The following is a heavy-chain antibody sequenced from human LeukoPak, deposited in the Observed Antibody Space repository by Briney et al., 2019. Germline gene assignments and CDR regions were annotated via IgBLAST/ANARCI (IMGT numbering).Heavy chain of an antibody. CDR2: IYTSGST. CDR3: ARGLAGWGYNWFDP. CDR1: GGSISSGSYY. Sequence: PSETLSLTCTVSGGSISSGSYYWSWLRQPAGKGLEYIGHIYTSGSTNYNPSLKSRVTISVDTSKNQFSLKLSSVTAADTAVYYCARGLAGWGYNWFDPWGQGTLVTVSS. J-gene: IGHJ5*02. V-gene: IGHV4-61*09. D-gene: IGHD6-19*01.